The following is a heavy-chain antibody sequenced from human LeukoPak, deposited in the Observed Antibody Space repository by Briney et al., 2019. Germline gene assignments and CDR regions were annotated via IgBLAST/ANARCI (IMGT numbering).Heavy chain of an antibody. CDR2: IKQDGSEK. CDR1: GFTFSSYW. J-gene: IGHJ4*02. V-gene: IGHV3-7*01. D-gene: IGHD6-13*01. Sequence: GGSLRLSCAASGFTFSSYWMSWVRQAPGKGLEWVANIKQDGSEKYYVDSVKGRFTISRDNAKNSLYLQMNSLRAEDTAVYYCARNALSSSWYTSCFDYWGQGTLVTVSS. CDR3: ARNALSSSWYTSCFDY.